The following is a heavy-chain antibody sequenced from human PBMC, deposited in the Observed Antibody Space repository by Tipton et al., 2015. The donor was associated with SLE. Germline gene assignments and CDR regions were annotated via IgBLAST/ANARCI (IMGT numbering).Heavy chain of an antibody. J-gene: IGHJ3*01. CDR2: IYYSGST. CDR1: NGSISSSPYY. CDR3: ARVYSGSYYKTFDF. D-gene: IGHD1-26*01. Sequence: TLSLTCTVSNGSISSSPYYWGWIRQSPGKGLEWVGSIYYSGSTYYNPSLKSRVTISVDTSRNQCSLNLTSVTAADTAVYYCARVYSGSYYKTFDFWGQGTLVTVSS. V-gene: IGHV4-39*07.